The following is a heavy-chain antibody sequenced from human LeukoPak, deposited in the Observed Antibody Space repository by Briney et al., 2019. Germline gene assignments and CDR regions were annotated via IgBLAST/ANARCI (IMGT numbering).Heavy chain of an antibody. CDR1: GGSISSSSYY. CDR3: AGDPPGYYYYMDV. Sequence: PSETLSLTCTVSGGSISSSSYYWGWIRQPPGKGLEWIGSIYYSGSSYYNPSLKSRVTISVDTSKNQFSLKLSSVTAADTAVYYCAGDPPGYYYYMDVWGKGTTVTVSS. CDR2: IYYSGSS. J-gene: IGHJ6*03. V-gene: IGHV4-39*07.